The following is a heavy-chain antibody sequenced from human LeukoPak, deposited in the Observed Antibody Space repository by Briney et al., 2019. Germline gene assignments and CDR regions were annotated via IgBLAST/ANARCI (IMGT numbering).Heavy chain of an antibody. J-gene: IGHJ4*02. CDR3: AKDRSGEQWVFDY. D-gene: IGHD6-19*01. Sequence: GGSLRLSCAASGFTFSSYGMHWVRQAPGKGLEWVAFIRYDGSNKYYADSVKGRFTISRDNSKNTLYLQMNSLRAEDTAVYYCAKDRSGEQWVFDYWGQGTLVTVSS. CDR1: GFTFSSYG. V-gene: IGHV3-30*02. CDR2: IRYDGSNK.